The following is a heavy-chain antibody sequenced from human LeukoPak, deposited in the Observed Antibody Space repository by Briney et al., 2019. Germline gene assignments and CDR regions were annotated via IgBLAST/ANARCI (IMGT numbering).Heavy chain of an antibody. V-gene: IGHV1-69*05. J-gene: IGHJ5*02. CDR3: ARDVHGDYGSGWFDP. D-gene: IGHD4-17*01. CDR1: RGTFNNSA. Sequence: ASVKVSCKTSRGTFNNSAISWVRQAPGQGLEWLGGIMPLFGTAGYAQKFQGRVTITKDESTRTVYLELTSLTSDDTAVYYCARDVHGDYGSGWFDPWGQGTLVSVPS. CDR2: IMPLFGTA.